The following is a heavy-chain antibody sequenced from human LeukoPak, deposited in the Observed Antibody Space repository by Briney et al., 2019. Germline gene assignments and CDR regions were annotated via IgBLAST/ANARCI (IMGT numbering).Heavy chain of an antibody. J-gene: IGHJ4*02. Sequence: ASVKVSCKASGYTFTSYAMHWVRQAPGQRLEWMGWSNAGNGNTKYSQEFQGRVTITRNTFISTAYMELSSLRSEDTAVYYCARSPQIGGATLNYWGQGTLVTVSS. D-gene: IGHD1-26*01. V-gene: IGHV1-3*02. CDR3: ARSPQIGGATLNY. CDR2: SNAGNGNT. CDR1: GYTFTSYA.